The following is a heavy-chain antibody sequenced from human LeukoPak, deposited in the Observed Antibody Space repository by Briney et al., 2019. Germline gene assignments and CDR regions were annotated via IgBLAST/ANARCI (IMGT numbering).Heavy chain of an antibody. V-gene: IGHV1-18*01. CDR2: ISAYNGNI. D-gene: IGHD3-3*01. CDR3: ASMSGYYPSYYFDY. Sequence: ASVKVSCKASGYTFISYGITWVRQAPGQGLEWLGWISAYNGNIDYAQKLQGGVTLTTDTSTSTAYMEVRSLRSEDTAVYYCASMSGYYPSYYFDYWGQGTLVTVSS. J-gene: IGHJ4*02. CDR1: GYTFISYG.